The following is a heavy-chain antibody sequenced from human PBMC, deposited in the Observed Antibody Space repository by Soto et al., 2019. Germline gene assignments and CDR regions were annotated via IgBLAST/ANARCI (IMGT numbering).Heavy chain of an antibody. J-gene: IGHJ4*02. CDR1: GYSFTNYW. CDR2: IYPGDSDT. Sequence: GESLKISCEGSGYSFTNYWIAWVRQMPGKGLEWIGIIYPGDSDTRYIPSFQGQVTISADKSISTAYLQWSSLKASDTAMYYCARLYHFDTSARSTGDLDYWGQGTQVTVSS. V-gene: IGHV5-51*01. CDR3: ARLYHFDTSARSTGDLDY. D-gene: IGHD3-22*01.